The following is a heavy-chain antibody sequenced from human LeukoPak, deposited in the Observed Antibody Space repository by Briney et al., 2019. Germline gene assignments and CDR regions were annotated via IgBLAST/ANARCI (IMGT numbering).Heavy chain of an antibody. Sequence: SETLSLTCTVSGGSISSSSYYWGWIRQPPGKGLEWIGYIYYSGTTNYNPSLKSRVTISVDTSKNQFSLKLSSVTAADTAVYYCARGVYIAAAQYSYWGQGTLVTVSS. D-gene: IGHD6-13*01. CDR1: GGSISSSSYY. CDR2: IYYSGTT. CDR3: ARGVYIAAAQYSY. V-gene: IGHV4-61*05. J-gene: IGHJ4*02.